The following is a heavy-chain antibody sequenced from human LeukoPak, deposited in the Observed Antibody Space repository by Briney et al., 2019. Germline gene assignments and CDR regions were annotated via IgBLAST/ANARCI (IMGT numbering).Heavy chain of an antibody. V-gene: IGHV3-33*06. J-gene: IGHJ6*03. CDR1: GFTFSSYG. Sequence: GRSLRLSCAASGFTFSSYGMHWVRQAPGKGLEWVAVIWCDGSNKYYADSVKGRFTISRDNSKNTLYLQMNSLRAEDTAVYYCAKGSRLYYYYYMDVWGKGTTVTVSS. CDR2: IWCDGSNK. CDR3: AKGSRLYYYYYMDV.